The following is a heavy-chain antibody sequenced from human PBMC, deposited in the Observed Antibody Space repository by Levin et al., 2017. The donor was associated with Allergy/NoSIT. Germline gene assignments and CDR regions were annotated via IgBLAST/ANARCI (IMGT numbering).Heavy chain of an antibody. CDR3: ARDLYDYIWGSYRYTVAFDI. D-gene: IGHD3-16*02. J-gene: IGHJ3*02. Sequence: ASVKVSCKASGYTFTSYGISWVRQAPGQGLEWMGWISAYNGNTNYAQKLQGRVTMTTDTSTSTAYMELRSLRSDDTAVYYCARDLYDYIWGSYRYTVAFDIWGQGTMVTVSS. V-gene: IGHV1-18*01. CDR1: GYTFTSYG. CDR2: ISAYNGNT.